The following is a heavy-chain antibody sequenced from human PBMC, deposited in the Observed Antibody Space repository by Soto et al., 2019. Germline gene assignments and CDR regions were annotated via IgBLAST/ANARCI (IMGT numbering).Heavy chain of an antibody. CDR1: GYTITSYG. CDR2: ISAYNGNT. Sequence: ASVTVSCQTSGYTITSYGISWVRQAPGQGLEWMGWISAYNGNTNYAQKLQGRVTMTTDTSTSTAYMELRSLRSDDTAVYYCARDNSNLDAFDIWGQGTMVTVSS. V-gene: IGHV1-18*01. D-gene: IGHD4-4*01. J-gene: IGHJ3*02. CDR3: ARDNSNLDAFDI.